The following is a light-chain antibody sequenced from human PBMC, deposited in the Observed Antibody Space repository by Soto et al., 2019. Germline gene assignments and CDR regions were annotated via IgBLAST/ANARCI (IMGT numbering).Light chain of an antibody. CDR2: AAS. Sequence: DVQLTQSPSSLSASVGDRVTITFRASQDIRSDLGWYQQKPGKAPKRLIYAASRLQSGVPSRFSAGGSGTDFTLTITSLQPEDFATYYCPQANSYPPDFGQGTRLEIK. CDR3: PQANSYPPD. J-gene: IGKJ5*01. CDR1: QDIRSD. V-gene: IGKV1-17*01.